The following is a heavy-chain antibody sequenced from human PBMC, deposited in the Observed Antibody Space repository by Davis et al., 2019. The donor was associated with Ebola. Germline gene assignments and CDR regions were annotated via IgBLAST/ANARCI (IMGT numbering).Heavy chain of an antibody. CDR3: ARSITMVRGVTWSDY. D-gene: IGHD3-10*01. CDR1: GGTFSSYT. Sequence: AASVKVSCKASGGTFSSYTISWVRQAPGQGLEWMGRIIPILGIANYAQKLQGRVTMTTDTSTSTAYMELRSLRSDDTAVYYCARSITMVRGVTWSDYWGQGTLVTVSS. J-gene: IGHJ4*02. CDR2: IIPILGIA. V-gene: IGHV1-69*02.